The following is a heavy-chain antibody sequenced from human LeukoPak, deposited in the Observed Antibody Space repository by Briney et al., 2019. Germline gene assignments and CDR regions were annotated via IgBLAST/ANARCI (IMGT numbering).Heavy chain of an antibody. D-gene: IGHD3-22*01. CDR2: ISSTSSYI. V-gene: IGHV3-21*01. Sequence: GGSLRLSCAASGFTFRSYSMNWVRQAPGKGLEWVSSISSTSSYIYYADSLKGRFTISRDNAKNSLYLQMNSLRAEDTAVYYCARVYPPGTYYYDSSGYSNDYWGQGTLVTVSS. J-gene: IGHJ4*02. CDR1: GFTFRSYS. CDR3: ARVYPPGTYYYDSSGYSNDY.